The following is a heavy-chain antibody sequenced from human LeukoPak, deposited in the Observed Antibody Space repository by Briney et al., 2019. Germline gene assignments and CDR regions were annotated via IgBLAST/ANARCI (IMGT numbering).Heavy chain of an antibody. CDR2: TYHGDST. D-gene: IGHD6-13*01. V-gene: IGHV4-4*02. Sequence: PSGTVSLTCAVSGGSISGSNWWSWVRQPPGKGLEWIGETYHGDSTNYTPSLKSRVSISVDKFKNEFSLKLRSVTAADTAMYYCARGEQQLALDGYRYYGLDVWGQGTTVTVSS. J-gene: IGHJ6*02. CDR1: GGSISGSNW. CDR3: ARGEQQLALDGYRYYGLDV.